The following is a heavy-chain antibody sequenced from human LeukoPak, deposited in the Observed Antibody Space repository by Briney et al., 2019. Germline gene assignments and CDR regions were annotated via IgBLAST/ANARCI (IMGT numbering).Heavy chain of an antibody. CDR2: INHSGST. CDR3: ARQYSNSPYYYYYYYMDV. J-gene: IGHJ6*03. D-gene: IGHD4-11*01. Sequence: SETLSLTCAVYGGSFSGYYWSWIRQHPGKGLEWIGEINHSGSTNYNPSLKSRVTISVDTSKNQFSLKLSSVTAADTAVYYCARQYSNSPYYYYYYYMDVWGKGTTVTVSS. CDR1: GGSFSGYY. V-gene: IGHV4-34*01.